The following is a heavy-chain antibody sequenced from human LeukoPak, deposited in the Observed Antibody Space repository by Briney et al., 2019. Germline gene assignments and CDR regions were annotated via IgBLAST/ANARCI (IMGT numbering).Heavy chain of an antibody. CDR2: IWHDGTNE. Sequence: PGGSLRLSCAGSGFAFSAYGMHWVRQAPGKGLEWVALIWHDGTNEEYADSVKGRFTISRDNSMDTLYLQMNSLRAEDTAVYYCARWSRYSSGWYELDYWGQGILVTVSS. V-gene: IGHV3-33*01. J-gene: IGHJ4*02. CDR3: ARWSRYSSGWYELDY. D-gene: IGHD6-19*01. CDR1: GFAFSAYG.